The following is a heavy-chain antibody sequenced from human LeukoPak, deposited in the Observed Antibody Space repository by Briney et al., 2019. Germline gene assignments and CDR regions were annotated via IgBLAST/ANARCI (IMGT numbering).Heavy chain of an antibody. CDR1: GFTFSSYG. CDR2: IRYDGSNK. V-gene: IGHV3-30*02. D-gene: IGHD3-3*01. Sequence: GGSLRLSCAASGFTFSSYGMHWVRRGPGKGVEWVAFIRYDGSNKYYADSVKGRFTIYRDNSKNTLYLQMNCLRAEDTAVYYCAKEKYFWSGPMDVWGKGTTVTVSS. CDR3: AKEKYFWSGPMDV. J-gene: IGHJ6*04.